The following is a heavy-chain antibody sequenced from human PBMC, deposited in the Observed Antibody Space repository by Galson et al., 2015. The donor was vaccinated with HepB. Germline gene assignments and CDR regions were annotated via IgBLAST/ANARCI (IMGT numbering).Heavy chain of an antibody. J-gene: IGHJ4*02. Sequence: SLRLSCAASGFTFSSYGMHWVRQAPGKGLEWVAVISYDGSNKYYADSVKGRFTISRDNSKNTPYLQMNSLRAEDTAVYYCAKGGAAAGTWTDYWGQGTLVTVSS. CDR2: ISYDGSNK. D-gene: IGHD6-13*01. CDR3: AKGGAAAGTWTDY. V-gene: IGHV3-30*18. CDR1: GFTFSSYG.